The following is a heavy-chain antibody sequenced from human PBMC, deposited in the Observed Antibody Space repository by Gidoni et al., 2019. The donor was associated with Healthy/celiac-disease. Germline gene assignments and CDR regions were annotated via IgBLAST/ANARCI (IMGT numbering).Heavy chain of an antibody. CDR3: ARGIHSSGWYSNYYYGMDV. D-gene: IGHD6-19*01. CDR1: AGSLRGEY. Sequence: QVQLPQWGAGLVKPSETLPLTCAVDAGSLRGEYWSWIRQPPGKALEWIGEITHSGSTNYNPSLKSRVTISVETSKNQFSLKLSSVTAADTAVYYCARGIHSSGWYSNYYYGMDVWGQGTTVTVSS. CDR2: ITHSGST. V-gene: IGHV4-34*01. J-gene: IGHJ6*02.